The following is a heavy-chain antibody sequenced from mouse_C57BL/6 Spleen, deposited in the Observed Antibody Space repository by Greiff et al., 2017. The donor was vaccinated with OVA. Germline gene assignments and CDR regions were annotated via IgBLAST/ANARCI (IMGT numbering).Heavy chain of an antibody. CDR3: AISIYYDYDEWYFDV. CDR1: GYTFTSYW. V-gene: IGHV1-72*01. J-gene: IGHJ1*03. Sequence: QVQLQQPGAELVKPGASVKLSCKASGYTFTSYWMHWVKQRPGRGLEWIGRIDPNSGGTKYNEKFKSKATLTVDKPSSTAYMQLSSLTSEDSAVYYWAISIYYDYDEWYFDVWGTGTTVTVSS. CDR2: IDPNSGGT. D-gene: IGHD2-4*01.